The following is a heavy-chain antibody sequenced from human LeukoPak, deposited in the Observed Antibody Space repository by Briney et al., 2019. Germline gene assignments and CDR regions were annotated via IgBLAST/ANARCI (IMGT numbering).Heavy chain of an antibody. CDR1: GFTFNSYA. V-gene: IGHV3-48*01. Sequence: GGSLRLSCAASGFTFNSYAFNWVRQAPGKGLEWVSYISSSSNVIYYTDSVKGRFTISRDNARNLLSLQMNSLRAEDTAVYYCARALWFGETFPAYWGQGTLVTVSS. CDR2: ISSSSNVI. CDR3: ARALWFGETFPAY. D-gene: IGHD3-10*01. J-gene: IGHJ4*02.